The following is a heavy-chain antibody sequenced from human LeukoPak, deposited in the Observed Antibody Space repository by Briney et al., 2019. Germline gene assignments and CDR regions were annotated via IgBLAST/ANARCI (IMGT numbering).Heavy chain of an antibody. CDR1: GYSFTSYW. J-gene: IGHJ4*02. Sequence: GASLKISCKGSGYSFTSYWIGWVRQMSGKGLEWMRIIYPGDSDTRYSPSFQGQVTISADKSITTAYLQWSSLTASDTALYYCAVLRAYSYGGSFDSWGQGTLVTVSS. V-gene: IGHV5-51*01. CDR2: IYPGDSDT. CDR3: AVLRAYSYGGSFDS. D-gene: IGHD5-18*01.